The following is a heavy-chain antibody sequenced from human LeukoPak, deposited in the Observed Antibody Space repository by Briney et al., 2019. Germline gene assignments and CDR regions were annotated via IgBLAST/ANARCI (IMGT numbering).Heavy chain of an antibody. CDR2: IYHSGST. Sequence: PSETLSLTCTVSGGSISSYYWSWIRQPPGKGLEWIGYIYHSGSTYYNPSLKSRVTISVDTSKNQFSLKLSSVTAADTAVYYCARESLVRGVINWFDPWGQGTLVTVSS. D-gene: IGHD3-10*01. V-gene: IGHV4-59*06. J-gene: IGHJ5*02. CDR3: ARESLVRGVINWFDP. CDR1: GGSISSYY.